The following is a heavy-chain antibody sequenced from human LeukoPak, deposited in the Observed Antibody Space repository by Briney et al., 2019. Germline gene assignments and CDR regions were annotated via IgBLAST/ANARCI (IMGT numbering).Heavy chain of an antibody. Sequence: SVKVSCKASGYTFTSYGISWVRQARGQRLEWIGWIVVGSGNTNYAQKFQERVTITRDMSTSTAYMELSSLRSEDTAVYYCAAAEGYSSGWELDYWGQGTLVTVSS. CDR1: GYTFTSYG. V-gene: IGHV1-58*02. CDR2: IVVGSGNT. CDR3: AAAEGYSSGWELDY. J-gene: IGHJ4*02. D-gene: IGHD6-19*01.